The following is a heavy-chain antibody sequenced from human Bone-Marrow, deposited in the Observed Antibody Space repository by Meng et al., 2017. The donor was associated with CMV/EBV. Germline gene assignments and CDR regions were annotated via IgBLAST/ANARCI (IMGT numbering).Heavy chain of an antibody. CDR3: AKDLGRSSWYYFDY. V-gene: IGHV3-23*03. Sequence: GESLKISCAASGFAFSTYAMSWVRQAPGKGLEWVSIIYGSNTKTYYADSVKGRFTISRDNSKNTLYLQMNGLGADDTAVYYCAKDLGRSSWYYFDYWGQGTLVTRLL. J-gene: IGHJ4*02. CDR2: IYGSNTKT. CDR1: GFAFSTYA. D-gene: IGHD6-13*01.